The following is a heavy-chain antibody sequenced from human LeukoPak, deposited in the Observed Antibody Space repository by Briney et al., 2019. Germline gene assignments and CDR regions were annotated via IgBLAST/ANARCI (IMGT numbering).Heavy chain of an antibody. CDR3: ARDREPYGMDV. CDR2: INHSGST. D-gene: IGHD1-26*01. Sequence: SETLSLTCAVYGGSFSGYYWSWIRQPPGKGLEWIGEINHSGSTNYNPSLKSRVTISVDTSRNQFSLKLSSVTAADTAVYYCARDREPYGMDVWGQGTTVTVSS. V-gene: IGHV4-34*01. J-gene: IGHJ6*02. CDR1: GGSFSGYY.